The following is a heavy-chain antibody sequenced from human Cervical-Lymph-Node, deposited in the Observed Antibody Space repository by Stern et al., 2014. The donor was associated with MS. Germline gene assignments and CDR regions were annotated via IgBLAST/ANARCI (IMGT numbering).Heavy chain of an antibody. CDR1: GYTLPELA. Sequence: QLVQSGAGVTKLGASVKVSCKASGYTLPELAMQWVRQAPGNGLEWMGGFDPEDGKTVYAQKFQGRITMTEDTSTDTAYMELSRLASEDTAVYYCVTFTGDPWGQGTLVTVSS. J-gene: IGHJ5*02. V-gene: IGHV1-24*01. CDR2: FDPEDGKT. D-gene: IGHD1-14*01. CDR3: VTFTGDP.